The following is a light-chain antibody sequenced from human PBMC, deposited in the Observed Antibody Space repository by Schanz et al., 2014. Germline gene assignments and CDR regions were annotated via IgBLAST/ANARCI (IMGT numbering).Light chain of an antibody. CDR3: QHYSTWPPFT. Sequence: EIVVTQSPATLALSPGDTATLSCRASQSVDRNFAWYQQKPGQAPRLLIFDASTRASGVPLRFSGSGSGTEFTLPITSLQSEDFAVYYCQHYSTWPPFTSGPGTKVD. CDR1: QSVDRN. V-gene: IGKV3-15*01. CDR2: DAS. J-gene: IGKJ3*01.